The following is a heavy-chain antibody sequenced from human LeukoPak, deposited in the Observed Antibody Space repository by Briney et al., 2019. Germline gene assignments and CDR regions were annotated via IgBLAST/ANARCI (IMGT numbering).Heavy chain of an antibody. D-gene: IGHD3-22*01. CDR3: ARWDYYDSSGYYAGNAFDI. V-gene: IGHV3-64*01. CDR2: ISSNGGST. Sequence: GGSLRLSCAASGFTFSSYAMHWVRQAPGKGLEYVSAISSNGGSTYYANSVKGRFTISRDNSKNTLYLQMGSLRAEDMAVYYCARWDYYDSSGYYAGNAFDIWGQGTMVTVSS. CDR1: GFTFSSYA. J-gene: IGHJ3*02.